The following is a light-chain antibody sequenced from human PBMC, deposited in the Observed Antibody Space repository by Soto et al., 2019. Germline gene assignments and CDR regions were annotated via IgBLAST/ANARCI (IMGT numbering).Light chain of an antibody. J-gene: IGKJ5*01. CDR2: GAS. CDR1: QSVRNNY. CDR3: QQHGNSPST. Sequence: ETVLTQSPGTLSLSPGERATLSCRASQSVRNNYLAWYLQKPGQAPRLLIYGASSRATGIPDRFSGSGYGTDFTLTITRLEPEDFAVNYGQQHGNSPSTFGQGTRQEI. V-gene: IGKV3-20*01.